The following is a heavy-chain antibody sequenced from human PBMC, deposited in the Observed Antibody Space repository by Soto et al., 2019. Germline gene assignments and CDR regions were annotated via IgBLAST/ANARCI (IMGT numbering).Heavy chain of an antibody. CDR1: GYTFTRYG. J-gene: IGHJ6*02. V-gene: IGHV1-18*01. D-gene: IGHD6-6*01. CDR3: AKEPSIAARWGYYYYGMDV. CDR2: ISPYNGNT. Sequence: AAVKVSCKASGYTFTRYGISWVRQAPGQGLVWMGWISPYNGNTYYAQKLQGRVTMTTDTSTNTVYMELRSLRTEDTALYYCAKEPSIAARWGYYYYGMDVWGQGTTVTVSS.